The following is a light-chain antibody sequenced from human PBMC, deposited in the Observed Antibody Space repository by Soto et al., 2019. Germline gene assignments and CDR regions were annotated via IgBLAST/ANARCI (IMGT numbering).Light chain of an antibody. CDR1: QSVGSY. Sequence: EIVLTQSPATLSLSPGERATLSCRASQSVGSYLAWYQQKPGQAPRLLIFNTFNRATGIPARFSGSGSGTDFTLTISGLEPEDFAVYYCQQRTNRPPITFGQGTQLEIK. V-gene: IGKV3-11*01. J-gene: IGKJ5*01. CDR3: QQRTNRPPIT. CDR2: NTF.